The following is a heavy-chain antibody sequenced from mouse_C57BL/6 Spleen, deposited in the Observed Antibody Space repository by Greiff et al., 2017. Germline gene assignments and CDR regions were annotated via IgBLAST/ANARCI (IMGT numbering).Heavy chain of an antibody. CDR1: GYTFTSYW. Sequence: VQLQQPGAELVMPGASVKLSCKASGYTFTSYWMHWVKQRPGQGLEWIGEIDPSDSYTNYNQKFKGKSTLTVDKSSSTAYMQLSSLTSEDSAVYYCARSGPSYYFDYWGQGTTLTVSS. J-gene: IGHJ2*01. D-gene: IGHD3-2*02. CDR2: IDPSDSYT. CDR3: ARSGPSYYFDY. V-gene: IGHV1-69*01.